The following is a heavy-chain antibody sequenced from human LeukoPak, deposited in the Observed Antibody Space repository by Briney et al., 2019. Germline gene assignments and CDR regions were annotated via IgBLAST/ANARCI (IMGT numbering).Heavy chain of an antibody. Sequence: GGSLRLSCAASGFTFSSYGMQWVRQAPGKGLEWVEVISYDGSNKYYADSVKGRFTISRDNSKNTLYLQMNSLRADDTAVYYCATNPIVATIPYYYYYYMDVWGKGTTVTVSS. CDR3: ATNPIVATIPYYYYYYMDV. J-gene: IGHJ6*03. CDR2: ISYDGSNK. D-gene: IGHD5-12*01. CDR1: GFTFSSYG. V-gene: IGHV3-30*03.